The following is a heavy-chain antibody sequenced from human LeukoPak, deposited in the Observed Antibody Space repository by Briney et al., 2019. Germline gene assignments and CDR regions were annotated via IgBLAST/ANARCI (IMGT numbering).Heavy chain of an antibody. CDR1: GGSISSYY. V-gene: IGHV4-59*01. CDR2: IYYSGST. D-gene: IGHD6-13*01. J-gene: IGHJ5*02. Sequence: PSETLSLTCTVSGGSISSYYWSWIRQPPGKGLEWIGYIYYSGSTNYNPSLKSRVTISVDTSKNQFSLKLSSVTAADMAVYYCARGPGYSNWFDPWGQGTLVTVSS. CDR3: ARGPGYSNWFDP.